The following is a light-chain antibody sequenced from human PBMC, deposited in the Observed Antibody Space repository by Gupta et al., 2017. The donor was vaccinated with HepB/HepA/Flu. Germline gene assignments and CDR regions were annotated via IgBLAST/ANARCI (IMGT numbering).Light chain of an antibody. CDR1: SSNLGAGYD. V-gene: IGLV1-40*01. CDR2: GNS. Sequence: QSVLTQPPSVSGAPGPRVTISCTGSSSNLGAGYDVPWYQQLPGTAPKLLIYGNSNRPSGVPDRFSGSKSGTSASLAITGLQAEDEADYYFQSYDSSPSGSEVFGGGTKLTVL. J-gene: IGLJ2*01. CDR3: QSYDSSPSGSEV.